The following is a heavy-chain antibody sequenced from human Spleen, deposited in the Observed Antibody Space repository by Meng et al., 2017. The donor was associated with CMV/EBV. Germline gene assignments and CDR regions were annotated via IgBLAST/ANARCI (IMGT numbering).Heavy chain of an antibody. CDR1: GGSVSIDYW. V-gene: IGHV4-4*02. CDR3: ARNGHYSLDS. J-gene: IGHJ4*02. D-gene: IGHD3-22*01. Sequence: LTCAVSGGSVSIDYWWSWVRQTPGKGLQWLGELHHSGTTTYNPSLNSRVTFSLDKSKNEFSLKLTSVTVADTAVYYCARNGHYSLDSWSQGTLVTVSS. CDR2: LHHSGTT.